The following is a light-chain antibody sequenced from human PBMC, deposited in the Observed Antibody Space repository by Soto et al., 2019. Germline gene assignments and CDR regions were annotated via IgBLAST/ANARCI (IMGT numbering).Light chain of an antibody. CDR3: QKYNSALT. J-gene: IGKJ4*01. V-gene: IGKV1-27*01. Sequence: DIHVTQSPSGLSASVLESCTITGRASQGISNYLAWYQQKPGKVPKLLIYAASTLQSGVPSRFSGSGSGTDFTLTISSLQPEDGATYYCQKYNSALTFGGGTKVDI. CDR2: AAS. CDR1: QGISNY.